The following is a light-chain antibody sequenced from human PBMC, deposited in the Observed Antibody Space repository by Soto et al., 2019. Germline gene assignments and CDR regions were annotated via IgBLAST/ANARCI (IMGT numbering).Light chain of an antibody. CDR3: QQYDNPPLT. J-gene: IGKJ4*01. Sequence: DIQMTQSPSSLSASVGDRVTITCQASQVISNYLNWYQQKPGKAPKLLIYDASNLEKGVPSRFSGSGSVTDFTFTINSLRPEDIATYYCQQYDNPPLTFGGGTKVEIK. V-gene: IGKV1-33*01. CDR2: DAS. CDR1: QVISNY.